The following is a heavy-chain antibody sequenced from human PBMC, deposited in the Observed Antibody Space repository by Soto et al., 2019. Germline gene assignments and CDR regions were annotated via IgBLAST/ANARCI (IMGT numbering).Heavy chain of an antibody. D-gene: IGHD3-10*01. V-gene: IGHV1-69*02. CDR3: ARFRGSYGMDV. CDR2: IIPILGIA. CDR1: GGTFSSYT. J-gene: IGHJ6*02. Sequence: QVQLVQSGAEVKKPGSSVKVSCKASGGTFSSYTISWVRQAPGQGLEWMGRIIPILGIANYAQKFQGRVPITADKTKSTAYMELSSLRSEDTAVYYCARFRGSYGMDVWGQGTTVTVSS.